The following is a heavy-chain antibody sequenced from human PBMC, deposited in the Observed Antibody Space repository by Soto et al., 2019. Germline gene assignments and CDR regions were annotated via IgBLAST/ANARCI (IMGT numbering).Heavy chain of an antibody. V-gene: IGHV3-11*01. Sequence: QVQLVESGGGLVKPGGSLRLSCAASGFTFSDYYMSCIRQAPGKGLEWVSYISSSGSTIYYADSVKGRFTISRDNAKNSLYLQMNSLRAEDTAVYYCARVTVVVVAATLSDAFDLWGQGTMVTVSS. CDR1: GFTFSDYY. CDR3: ARVTVVVVAATLSDAFDL. J-gene: IGHJ3*01. D-gene: IGHD2-15*01. CDR2: ISSSGSTI.